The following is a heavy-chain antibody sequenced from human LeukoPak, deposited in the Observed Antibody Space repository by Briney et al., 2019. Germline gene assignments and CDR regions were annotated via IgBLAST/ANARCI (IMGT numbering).Heavy chain of an antibody. CDR1: GGSISSSSYY. J-gene: IGHJ4*02. Sequence: SETLSLTCTVSGGSISSSSYYWGWIRQPPGKGLEWIVSIYYSGSTYYNPSLKSRVTISVDTSKNQFSLKLSSVTAADTAVYYCARLAVAGTGIPKFDYWGQGTLVTVSS. D-gene: IGHD6-19*01. CDR3: ARLAVAGTGIPKFDY. CDR2: IYYSGST. V-gene: IGHV4-39*07.